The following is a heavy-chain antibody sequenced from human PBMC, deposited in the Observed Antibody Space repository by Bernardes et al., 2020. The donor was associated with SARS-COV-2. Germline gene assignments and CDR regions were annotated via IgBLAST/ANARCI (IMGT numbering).Heavy chain of an antibody. V-gene: IGHV5-51*01. CDR2: IYPGDSDT. CDR1: GYSFTSYW. Sequence: GESLKISCKGSGYSFTSYWIGWVRQMPGKGLEWMGIIYPGDSDTRYSPSFQGQVTISADKSISTAYLQWSSLKASDTAMYYCARDIVVVPAAMGTRYYYYYGMDVWGQGTTVTVSS. J-gene: IGHJ6*02. D-gene: IGHD2-2*01. CDR3: ARDIVVVPAAMGTRYYYYYGMDV.